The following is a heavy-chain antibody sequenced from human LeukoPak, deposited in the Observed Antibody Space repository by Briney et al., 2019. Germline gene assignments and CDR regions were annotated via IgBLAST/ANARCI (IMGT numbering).Heavy chain of an antibody. J-gene: IGHJ4*02. D-gene: IGHD2-21*02. CDR3: ARGGRRYCAGDCYTVDY. Sequence: SETLSLTCTVPRGSISSGGYYWTWIRQHPGKGLEWIGYIYNGGATNCNPSLESRVTRSVDASENQFSLKWSSGTAADTAVYYCARGGRRYCAGDCYTVDYWGQGTLVTVSS. CDR2: IYNGGAT. V-gene: IGHV4-31*03. CDR1: RGSISSGGYY.